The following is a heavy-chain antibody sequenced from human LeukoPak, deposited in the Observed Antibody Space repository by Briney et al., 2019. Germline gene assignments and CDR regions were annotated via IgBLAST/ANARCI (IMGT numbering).Heavy chain of an antibody. Sequence: ASVKVSGKASGGTFSSHSISWVRQAPGQGLEWMGWNSAYTGNTNYAQKLQGRVTMTTDTSTSTAYMELRSLRSDDTAVYYCARERKGTTGTQYYYYYYMDVWGKGTTVTVSS. V-gene: IGHV1-18*01. CDR2: NSAYTGNT. J-gene: IGHJ6*03. CDR3: ARERKGTTGTQYYYYYYMDV. CDR1: GGTFSSHS. D-gene: IGHD1-1*01.